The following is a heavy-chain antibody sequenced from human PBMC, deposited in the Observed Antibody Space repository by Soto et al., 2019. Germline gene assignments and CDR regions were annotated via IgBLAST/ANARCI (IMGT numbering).Heavy chain of an antibody. J-gene: IGHJ4*02. V-gene: IGHV3-48*02. D-gene: IGHD3-3*01. Sequence: XGSLRLSCAASGFTFSSYSMNWVRQAPGKGLEWISYISTTSSSIYYADSVKGRFTISRDNAKNSLFLQMNSLRDEDTAVYYCARKGVAFDYWGQGALVTVSS. CDR2: ISTTSSSI. CDR3: ARKGVAFDY. CDR1: GFTFSSYS.